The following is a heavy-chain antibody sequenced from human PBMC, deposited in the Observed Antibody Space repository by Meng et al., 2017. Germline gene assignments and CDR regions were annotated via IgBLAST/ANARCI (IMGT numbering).Heavy chain of an antibody. V-gene: IGHV1-69*13. Sequence: SVKVSCKASGGTFSSYAISWVRQAPGQGLEWMGGIIPIFGTANYAQKFQGRVTIIADESTSTAYMELSSLRSEDTAVYYCAKDTTPRYSGSYYFDYWGQGTLVTVSS. CDR2: IIPIFGTA. CDR3: AKDTTPRYSGSYYFDY. D-gene: IGHD1-26*01. J-gene: IGHJ4*02. CDR1: GGTFSSYA.